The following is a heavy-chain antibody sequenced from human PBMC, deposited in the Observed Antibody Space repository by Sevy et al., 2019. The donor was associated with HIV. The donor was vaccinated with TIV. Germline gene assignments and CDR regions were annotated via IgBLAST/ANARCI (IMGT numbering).Heavy chain of an antibody. D-gene: IGHD3-3*01. J-gene: IGHJ3*02. CDR1: GFTFSNAW. Sequence: GGSLRLSCAASGFTFSNAWMSWVRQAPGKGLEWVGRIKSKTDDGTTDYAAPVKGRFTISRDDSKNTVYLQLNGLKTEETARYYCTTDPGHCSSTRCYATYYDFWSAYYSDAFDIWGQGTMVTVSS. CDR3: TTDPGHCSSTRCYATYYDFWSAYYSDAFDI. CDR2: IKSKTDDGTT. V-gene: IGHV3-15*01.